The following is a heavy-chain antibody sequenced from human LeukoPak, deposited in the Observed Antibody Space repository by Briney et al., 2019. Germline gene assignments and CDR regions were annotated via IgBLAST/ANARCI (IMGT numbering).Heavy chain of an antibody. Sequence: GESLKISCQGSGSIFTSYWIGWVRQLPGKGLEWMGIIYPGDSDTRYSPSFQGHVTISADKSISTAYLQWSSMKASDTAMYYCARHDDDHGYDYWGQGTLVTVSS. CDR1: GSIFTSYW. CDR2: IYPGDSDT. J-gene: IGHJ4*02. D-gene: IGHD5-24*01. CDR3: ARHDDDHGYDY. V-gene: IGHV5-51*01.